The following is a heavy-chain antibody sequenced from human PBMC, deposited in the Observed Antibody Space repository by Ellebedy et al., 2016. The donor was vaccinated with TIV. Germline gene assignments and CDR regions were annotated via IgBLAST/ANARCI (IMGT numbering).Heavy chain of an antibody. Sequence: GGSLRLXXAASGFAVSSNYMSWVRQAPGKGLEWVSVIYSDGSTYYVDSVKGRFTTSRDNSKNTVYLQMNSLRAEDTAVYYCAREWEQHWGQGTLVTVSS. CDR1: GFAVSSNY. CDR2: IYSDGST. V-gene: IGHV3-53*01. J-gene: IGHJ1*01. D-gene: IGHD1-26*01. CDR3: AREWEQH.